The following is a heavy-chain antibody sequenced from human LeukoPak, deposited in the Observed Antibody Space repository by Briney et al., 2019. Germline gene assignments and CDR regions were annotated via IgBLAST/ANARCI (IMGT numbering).Heavy chain of an antibody. J-gene: IGHJ4*02. CDR1: GASINSPTYY. CDR2: FYYTGNT. V-gene: IGHV4-39*01. Sequence: SETLSLTCTVSGASINSPTYYWGWLRQPPGKGLEWIGSFYYTGNTYYNPSLSSRVTISVDTSRNQFSLRLNSVPAAVSVGYYCAGQGGTTGCDDPYFDYWGQGKLVTVSS. D-gene: IGHD5-12*01. CDR3: AGQGGTTGCDDPYFDY.